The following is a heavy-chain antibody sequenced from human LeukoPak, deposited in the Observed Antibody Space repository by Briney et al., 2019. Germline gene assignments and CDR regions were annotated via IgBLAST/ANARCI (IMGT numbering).Heavy chain of an antibody. D-gene: IGHD5-12*01. CDR1: GYTFTGYY. V-gene: IGHV1-2*02. J-gene: IGHJ4*02. Sequence: GASVKVSCKASGYTFTGYYMHWVRQAPGQGLEWMGWINPNSGGTNYAQKFQGRVTMTRDTSISTSYMELSRLRSDDTAVYYCARVWLRLNPYFDYWGQGTLVTVSS. CDR2: INPNSGGT. CDR3: ARVWLRLNPYFDY.